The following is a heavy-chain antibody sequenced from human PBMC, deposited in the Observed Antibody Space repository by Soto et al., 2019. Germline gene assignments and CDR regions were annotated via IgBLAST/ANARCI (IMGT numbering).Heavy chain of an antibody. CDR2: IYWDANK. V-gene: IGHV2-5*02. J-gene: IGHJ5*02. CDR3: AHYVSTRPAGWFDH. D-gene: IGHD3-10*02. CDR1: GLSLSTSGEA. Sequence: QITLKESGPTLVKPPQTLTLTCTFSGLSLSTSGEAVGWIRQPPGKALEWLALIYWDANKRYNPSLKTSHTTTEETSKNQVVLTLTNMDPVDTATDYFAHYVSTRPAGWFDHWGQGILVSVSS.